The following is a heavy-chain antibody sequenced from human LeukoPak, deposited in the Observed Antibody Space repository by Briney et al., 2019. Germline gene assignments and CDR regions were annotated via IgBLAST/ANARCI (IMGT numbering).Heavy chain of an antibody. V-gene: IGHV3-30*02. D-gene: IGHD1-1*01. CDR2: IRYDGSNK. J-gene: IGHJ3*02. Sequence: GGSLRLSCAASGLTFSSYGMHWVRQAPGKGLEWVAFIRYDGSNKYYADSVKGRFTISRDNSKNTLYLQMNSLRAEDTAVYYCAKEEQLEREAFDIWGQGTMVTVSS. CDR3: AKEEQLEREAFDI. CDR1: GLTFSSYG.